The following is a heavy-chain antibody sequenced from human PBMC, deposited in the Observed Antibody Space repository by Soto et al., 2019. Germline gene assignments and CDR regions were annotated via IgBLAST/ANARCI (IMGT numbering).Heavy chain of an antibody. CDR1: GYTFTSYD. CDR2: MNPNSGNT. D-gene: IGHD3-22*01. Sequence: ASVKVSCKASGYTFTSYDINWVRQATGQGLEWMGWMNPNSGNTGYAQKFQGRVTMTRNTSISTAYMELSSLRSEDTAVYYCARGMGQYYYDSSGLDYWGQGTLVTVSS. V-gene: IGHV1-8*01. J-gene: IGHJ4*02. CDR3: ARGMGQYYYDSSGLDY.